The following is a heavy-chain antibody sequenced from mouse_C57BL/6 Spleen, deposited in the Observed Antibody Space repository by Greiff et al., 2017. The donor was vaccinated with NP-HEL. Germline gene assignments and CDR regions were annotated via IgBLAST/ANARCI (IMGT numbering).Heavy chain of an antibody. V-gene: IGHV1-55*01. CDR2: IYPGSGST. J-gene: IGHJ4*01. D-gene: IGHD1-1*01. Sequence: QVQLQQPGAELVKPGASVKMSCKASGYTFTSYWITWVKQRPGQGLEWIGDIYPGSGSTNYNEKFKSKATLTVDTSSSTAYMQLSSLTSEDSAVYYCARSGAVVPGNAMDYWGQGTSVTVSS. CDR3: ARSGAVVPGNAMDY. CDR1: GYTFTSYW.